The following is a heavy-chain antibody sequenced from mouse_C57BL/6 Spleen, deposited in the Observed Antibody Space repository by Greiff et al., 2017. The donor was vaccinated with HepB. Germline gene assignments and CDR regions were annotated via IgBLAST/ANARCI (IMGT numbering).Heavy chain of an antibody. CDR2: ISSGSSTI. D-gene: IGHD1-1*01. J-gene: IGHJ3*01. CDR3: ARPPFITTVPHFAY. Sequence: EVQGVESGGGLVKPGGSLKLSCAASGFTFSDYGMHWVRQAPEKGLEWVAYISSGSSTIYYADTVKGRFTISRDNAKNTLFLQMTSLRSEDTAMYYCARPPFITTVPHFAYWGQGTLVTVSA. CDR1: GFTFSDYG. V-gene: IGHV5-17*01.